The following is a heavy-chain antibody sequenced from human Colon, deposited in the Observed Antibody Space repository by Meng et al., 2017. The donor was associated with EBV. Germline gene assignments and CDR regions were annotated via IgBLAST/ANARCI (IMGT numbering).Heavy chain of an antibody. J-gene: IGHJ4*02. CDR3: ARNYYFDY. CDR2: IYYTGST. CDR1: CGSINSGDYY. V-gene: IGHV4-30-4*01. Sequence: QVLLQVSGPGLVKPSQPLSLTCTVSCGSINSGDYYWSWIRQPPGKGLEWIGYIYYTGSTYYNPSLKSRVTISMDTSKNQFSLRLSSVTAADTAVYYCARNYYFDYWGQGTLVTVSS.